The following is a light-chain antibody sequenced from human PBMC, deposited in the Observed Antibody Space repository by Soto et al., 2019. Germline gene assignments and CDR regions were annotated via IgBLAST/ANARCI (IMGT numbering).Light chain of an antibody. V-gene: IGKV1-27*01. CDR3: QKYNSAPFT. J-gene: IGKJ3*01. Sequence: DIQMTQSPSSLSASVGDRVTITCRASQGIFDYVAWYQQKPGKVPKLLVFGASTLQSGVPSRASGSGSGTDFTRTNSSLQLEDVATYYCQKYNSAPFTFGPGTKVHIK. CDR2: GAS. CDR1: QGIFDY.